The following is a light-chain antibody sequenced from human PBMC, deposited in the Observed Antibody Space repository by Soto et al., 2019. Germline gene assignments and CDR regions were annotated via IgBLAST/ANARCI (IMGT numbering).Light chain of an antibody. V-gene: IGLV3-1*01. J-gene: IGLJ2*01. Sequence: SYELTQPPSVSVSPGQTASITCSGDKLGDKYTCWFQQKPGQSPVLVIYQDTRRPSGIPERFSGSNSGNTATLTISGTQAMDEAVYYCQVWDSGTAHVVFGGGTQLTV. CDR3: QVWDSGTAHVV. CDR1: KLGDKY. CDR2: QDT.